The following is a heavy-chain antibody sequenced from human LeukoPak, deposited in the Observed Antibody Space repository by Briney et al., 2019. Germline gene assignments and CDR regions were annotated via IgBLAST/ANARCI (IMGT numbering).Heavy chain of an antibody. CDR3: AKDSKIVGATFRSYHYMDV. V-gene: IGHV3-23*01. J-gene: IGHJ6*03. Sequence: GGSLRLSCAASGFTFSIYEMNWVRQAPGKGLEWVSAIRGSGDRTHYADSVKGRFTISRDNSKNTLYLQMNSLRAEDTAVYYCAKDSKIVGATFRSYHYMDVWGKGTAVTVSS. CDR2: IRGSGDRT. CDR1: GFTFSIYE. D-gene: IGHD1-26*01.